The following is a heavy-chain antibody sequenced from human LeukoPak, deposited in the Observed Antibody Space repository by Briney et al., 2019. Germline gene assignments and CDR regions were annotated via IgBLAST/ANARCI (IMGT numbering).Heavy chain of an antibody. Sequence: PSGTLSLTCVVSGGSISSYNWWSLVRQPPGKGLEWIGEIYHSGSTNYNPSLKSRVTISLDKSKNQFSLKLSSVTAADTAVYYCATTAAAGTRLAWFDPWGQGTLVTVSS. CDR1: GGSISSYNW. D-gene: IGHD6-13*01. CDR2: IYHSGST. V-gene: IGHV4-4*02. CDR3: ATTAAAGTRLAWFDP. J-gene: IGHJ5*02.